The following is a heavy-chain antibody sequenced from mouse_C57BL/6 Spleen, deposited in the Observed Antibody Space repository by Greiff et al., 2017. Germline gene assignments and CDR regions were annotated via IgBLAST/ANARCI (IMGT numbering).Heavy chain of an antibody. Sequence: VQLQQPGAELVRPGTSVKVSCKASGYAFTNYLIEWVKQRPGQGLEWIGVINPGSGGTNYNEKFKGKATLTADKSSSTAYMQLSSLTSEDSAVYFCARALLLPLDYWGQGTTLTVSS. CDR1: GYAFTNYL. D-gene: IGHD1-1*01. CDR2: INPGSGGT. J-gene: IGHJ2*01. CDR3: ARALLLPLDY. V-gene: IGHV1-54*01.